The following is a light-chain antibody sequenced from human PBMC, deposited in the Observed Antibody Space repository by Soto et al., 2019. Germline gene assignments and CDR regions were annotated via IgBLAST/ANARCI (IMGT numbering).Light chain of an antibody. CDR3: QSYDSSLRGVV. Sequence: QPVLTQPPSVPGAPGQRVTISCTGSSSNIGAGYDVHWYQQLPGTAPKLLIYGNSNRPSGVPDRFSGSKSGTSASLAITGLQAEDEADYYCQSYDSSLRGVVFGGGTKLTVL. J-gene: IGLJ2*01. CDR2: GNS. V-gene: IGLV1-40*01. CDR1: SSNIGAGYD.